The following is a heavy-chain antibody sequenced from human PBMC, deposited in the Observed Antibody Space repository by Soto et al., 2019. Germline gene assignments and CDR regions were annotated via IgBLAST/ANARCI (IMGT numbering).Heavy chain of an antibody. CDR2: ISYDGSNK. D-gene: IGHD5-12*01. Sequence: QTGGSLRLSCAASGFTFSSYAMHWVRQAPGKGLEWVAVISYDGSNKYYADSVKGRFTISRDNSKNTLYLQMNSLRAEDTAVYYCARDFKRGYSGYDFGRYYYYYGMDVWGQGTTVTAP. CDR3: ARDFKRGYSGYDFGRYYYYYGMDV. V-gene: IGHV3-30-3*01. CDR1: GFTFSSYA. J-gene: IGHJ6*02.